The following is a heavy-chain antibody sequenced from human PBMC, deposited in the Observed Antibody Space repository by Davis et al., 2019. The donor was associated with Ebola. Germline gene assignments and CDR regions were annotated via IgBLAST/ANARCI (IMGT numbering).Heavy chain of an antibody. Sequence: GESLKISCAASGFTFSSYAMSWVRQAPGKGLEWVSAISGSGGSTYYADSVKGRFTISRDNSKNTLYLQMNSLRAEDTAVYYCARDRGLVGAEHYWGQGTLVTVSS. CDR3: ARDRGLVGAEHY. CDR1: GFTFSSYA. D-gene: IGHD1-26*01. V-gene: IGHV3-23*01. CDR2: ISGSGGST. J-gene: IGHJ4*02.